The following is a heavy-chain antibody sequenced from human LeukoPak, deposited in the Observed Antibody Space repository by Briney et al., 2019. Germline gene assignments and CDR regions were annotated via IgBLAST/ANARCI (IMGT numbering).Heavy chain of an antibody. CDR2: INWNGGST. CDR3: ARAMPTYYYDSSGYYFGLAGASDI. D-gene: IGHD3-22*01. J-gene: IGHJ3*02. CDR1: GFTFDDYG. V-gene: IGHV3-20*04. Sequence: GGSLRLSCAASGFTFDDYGMSWVRQAPGKGLEWVSGINWNGGSTGYADSVKGRFTISRDNAKNSLYPQMNSLRAEDTALYYCARAMPTYYYDSSGYYFGLAGASDIWGQGTMVTVSS.